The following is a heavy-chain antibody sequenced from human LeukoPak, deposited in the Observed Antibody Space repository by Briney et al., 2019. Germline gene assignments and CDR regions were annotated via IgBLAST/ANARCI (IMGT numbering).Heavy chain of an antibody. J-gene: IGHJ4*02. CDR2: IYHTGAA. D-gene: IGHD4-23*01. CDR1: GGSISSSSYY. V-gene: IGHV4-39*07. CDR3: AGYGGQTSGCVH. Sequence: PSETLSPTCTVSGGSISSSSYYWGWIRQPPGKGLEWIGSIYHTGAAYYNPSLRSRVTFSVDTTKNQFSLKLSSLTAADTAVYYCAGYGGQTSGCVHWGQGTLVTVSS.